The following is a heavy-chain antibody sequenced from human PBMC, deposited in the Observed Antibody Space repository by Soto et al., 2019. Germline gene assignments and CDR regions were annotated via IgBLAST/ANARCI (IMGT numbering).Heavy chain of an antibody. J-gene: IGHJ3*02. V-gene: IGHV3-30*03. CDR2: ISYDGSNK. CDR3: TTVGYDILTGYRDDAFDI. D-gene: IGHD3-9*01. Sequence: WGSLTLSCAASGFTFSSYVIHWVCQAPGKGLEWVAVISYDGSNKYYADSVKGRFTISRDNSKNTLYLQMNSLKTEDTAVYYCTTVGYDILTGYRDDAFDIWGQGKMVTVS. CDR1: GFTFSSYV.